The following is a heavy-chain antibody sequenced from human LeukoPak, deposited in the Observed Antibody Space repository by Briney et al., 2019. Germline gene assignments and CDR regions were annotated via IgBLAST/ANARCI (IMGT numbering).Heavy chain of an antibody. J-gene: IGHJ4*02. Sequence: ASLKVSCKASGGTFSSYAISWVRQAPGQGLEWMRRIIPIFSTANYAQKLQGRVTITTDKAKSSPYLELSSLRAEDTAVYYCARGPDYNYSNCDYYDYWGQGTLVTVSS. V-gene: IGHV1-69*05. D-gene: IGHD3-22*01. CDR3: ARGPDYNYSNCDYYDY. CDR2: IIPIFSTA. CDR1: GGTFSSYA.